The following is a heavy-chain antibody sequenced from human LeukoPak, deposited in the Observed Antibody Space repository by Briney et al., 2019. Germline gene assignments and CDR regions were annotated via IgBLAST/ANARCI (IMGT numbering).Heavy chain of an antibody. D-gene: IGHD3-3*01. CDR2: INSDGSST. CDR1: GFTFSRFW. J-gene: IGHJ4*02. V-gene: IGHV3-74*01. Sequence: GGSLRLSCAASGFTFSRFWMNWVRQAPGKGLVWVSRINSDGSSTSYADSVKGRFTISRDNAKNTLYLQMNSLRAEDTAVYYCARFGDYYDFWSGYYYYFDYWGQGTLVTVSS. CDR3: ARFGDYYDFWSGYYYYFDY.